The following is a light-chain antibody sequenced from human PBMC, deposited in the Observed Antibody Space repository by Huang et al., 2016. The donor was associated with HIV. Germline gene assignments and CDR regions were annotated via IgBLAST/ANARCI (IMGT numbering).Light chain of an antibody. CDR2: GAS. Sequence: DIQMTQSPSSLSASVGDRVTITCRASQDITNALSWFQQKPGKAPKALIFGASYMQSGCPSHFRGSGSGTHFTLTITSLQPEDFATYYCQQYYSYPRTFGQGTKVEV. CDR3: QQYYSYPRT. V-gene: IGKV1-16*02. CDR1: QDITNA. J-gene: IGKJ1*01.